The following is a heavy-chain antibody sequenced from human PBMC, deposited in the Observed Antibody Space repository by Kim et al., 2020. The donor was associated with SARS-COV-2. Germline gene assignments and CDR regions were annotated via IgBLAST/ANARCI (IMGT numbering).Heavy chain of an antibody. CDR3: ARADHSSSWPSYYYYGMDV. D-gene: IGHD6-13*01. J-gene: IGHJ6*02. V-gene: IGHV1-46*01. Sequence: ASVKVSCKASGYTFTSYYMHWVRQAPGQGLEWMGIINPSGGSTSYAQKFQGRVTMTRDTSTSTVYMELSSLRSEDTAVYYRARADHSSSWPSYYYYGMDVWGQGTTVTVSS. CDR2: INPSGGST. CDR1: GYTFTSYY.